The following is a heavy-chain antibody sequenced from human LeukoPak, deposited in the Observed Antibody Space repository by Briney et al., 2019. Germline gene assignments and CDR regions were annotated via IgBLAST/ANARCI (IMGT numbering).Heavy chain of an antibody. V-gene: IGHV2-5*02. Sequence: SGPTLVNPTQTLTLTCTFSGFSPGTSGVGVGWIRQPPGKALEWPALIYWDDDKRYSPSLKSRLTITKDTSKNQVVLTMTNMVPVVTATYYCALQQLPYYYDSSGTVAWGQGTLVTVSS. J-gene: IGHJ5*02. CDR2: IYWDDDK. D-gene: IGHD3-22*01. CDR3: ALQQLPYYYDSSGTVA. CDR1: GFSPGTSGVG.